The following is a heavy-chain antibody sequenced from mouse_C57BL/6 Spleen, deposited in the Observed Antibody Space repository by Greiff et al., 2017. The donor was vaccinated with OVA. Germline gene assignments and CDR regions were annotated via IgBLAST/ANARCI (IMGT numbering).Heavy chain of an antibody. Sequence: EVQVVESGGGLVQPGGSLKLSCAASGFTFSDYYMYWVRQTPEKRLEWVAYISNGGGSTYYPDTVKGRFTISRDNAKNTLYLQMSRLKSEDTAMYDCARLNWDYYAMDYWGQGTSVTVSS. V-gene: IGHV5-12*01. CDR3: ARLNWDYYAMDY. CDR1: GFTFSDYY. D-gene: IGHD4-1*02. CDR2: ISNGGGST. J-gene: IGHJ4*01.